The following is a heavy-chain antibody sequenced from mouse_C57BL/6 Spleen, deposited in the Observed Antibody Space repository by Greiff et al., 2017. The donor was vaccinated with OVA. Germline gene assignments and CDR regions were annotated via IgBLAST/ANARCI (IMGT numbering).Heavy chain of an antibody. V-gene: IGHV1-42*01. Sequence: VQLQQSGPELVKPGASVKISCKASGYSFTGYYMNWVKQSPEKSLEWIGEINPSTGGTTYNQKFKAKATLTVDKSSSTAYMQLKSLTSEDSAVYYCARDLFDYWGQGTTLTVSS. CDR3: ARDLFDY. J-gene: IGHJ2*01. CDR2: INPSTGGT. CDR1: GYSFTGYY.